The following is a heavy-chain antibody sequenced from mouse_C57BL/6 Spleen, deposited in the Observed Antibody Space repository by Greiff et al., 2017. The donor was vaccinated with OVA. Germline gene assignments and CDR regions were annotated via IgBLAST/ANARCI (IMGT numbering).Heavy chain of an antibody. CDR3: ARDIFITTVVEDYFDY. CDR2: INPSSGYT. CDR1: GYTFTSYT. V-gene: IGHV1-4*01. D-gene: IGHD1-1*01. J-gene: IGHJ2*01. Sequence: QVQLQQSGAELARPGASVKMSCKASGYTFTSYTMHWVKQRPGQGLEWIGYINPSSGYTKYNQKFKDKATLTADKSSSTAYMQLGSLTSEDSAVYYCARDIFITTVVEDYFDYWGQGTTLTVSS.